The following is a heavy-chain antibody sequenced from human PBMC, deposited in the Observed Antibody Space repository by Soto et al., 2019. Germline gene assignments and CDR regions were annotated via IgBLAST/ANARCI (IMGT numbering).Heavy chain of an antibody. V-gene: IGHV3-48*03. CDR2: ISPSDSAA. CDR3: ARTLKNQLPPYYYAMDV. J-gene: IGHJ6*02. Sequence: EEQLVESGGGLVHPGGSLRLSCSASGFTFSRYEMNWVRQGPGRGLEWISYISPSDSAAYYADSVMGRFTISRDNAKNTLILQMNSLRAEDTAVYYCARTLKNQLPPYYYAMDVWGQGTTVTVSS. D-gene: IGHD1-1*01. CDR1: GFTFSRYE.